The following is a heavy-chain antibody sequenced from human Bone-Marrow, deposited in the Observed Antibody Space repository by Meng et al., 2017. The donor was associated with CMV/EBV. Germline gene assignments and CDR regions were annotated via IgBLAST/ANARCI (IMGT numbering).Heavy chain of an antibody. D-gene: IGHD1-26*01. CDR3: ARLRGSEFLWEGFAY. V-gene: IGHV3-73*01. J-gene: IGHJ4*02. CDR2: IKSKASNYDT. Sequence: GGSLRLSCTASGFSFSGSAMHWVRQASGKGLEWVGRIKSKASNYDTAYAASVKGSFTISRDDSKNTAYLQMSSLKTEDTAVYYCARLRGSEFLWEGFAYWGQGKLVTVAS. CDR1: GFSFSGSA.